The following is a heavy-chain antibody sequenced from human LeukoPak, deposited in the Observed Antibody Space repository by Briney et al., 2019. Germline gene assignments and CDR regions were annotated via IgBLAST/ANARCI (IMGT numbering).Heavy chain of an antibody. CDR2: ISAYNGNT. J-gene: IGHJ4*02. V-gene: IGHV1-18*01. CDR1: GYTFTSYG. CDR3: ATDQRNYVFRN. Sequence: ASVKVSCKASGYTFTSYGISWVRQAPGQGLEWMGWISAYNGNTNYAQKLQGRVTMTTDTSTSTAYMELSSLRSEDTAVYYCATDQRNYVFRNWGQGTLVTVSS. D-gene: IGHD4-11*01.